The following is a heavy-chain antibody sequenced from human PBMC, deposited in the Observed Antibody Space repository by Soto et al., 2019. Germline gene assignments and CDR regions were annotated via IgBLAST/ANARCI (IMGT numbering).Heavy chain of an antibody. D-gene: IGHD3-10*01. CDR2: IRSKANSYAT. V-gene: IGHV3-73*01. CDR1: GFTFSGSA. J-gene: IGHJ4*02. Sequence: GGSLRLSCAASGFTFSGSAKHWVRQASGKGLEWVGRIRSKANSYATAYAASVKGRFTISRDDSKNTAYLQMNSLKTEDTAVYYCTRHKDYGSGTHWGQGTLVTVS. CDR3: TRHKDYGSGTH.